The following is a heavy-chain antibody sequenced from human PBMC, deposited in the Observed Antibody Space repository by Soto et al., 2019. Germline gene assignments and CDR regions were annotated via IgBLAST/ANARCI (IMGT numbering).Heavy chain of an antibody. J-gene: IGHJ4*02. CDR3: AKDSRGHMIVGAGPDY. CDR2: ISGSGGST. D-gene: IGHD3-22*01. Sequence: GGSLRLSCAASGFTFSSYAMSWVRQAPGKGLEWVSAISGSGGSTYYADSVKGRFTISRDNSKNRLYLQMNSLRAEDTAVYYCAKDSRGHMIVGAGPDYWGQGTLVTVSS. CDR1: GFTFSSYA. V-gene: IGHV3-23*01.